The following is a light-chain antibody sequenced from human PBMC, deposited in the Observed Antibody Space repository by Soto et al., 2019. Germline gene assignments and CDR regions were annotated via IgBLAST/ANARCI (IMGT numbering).Light chain of an antibody. Sequence: SYELTQPPSVSVAPGKTARITCGGNNIGSKRVHWDQQKPGQAPVLVIYYDSERPSGIPERFSGSNSGNTATLTISRVEAGDEADYYCQVWDSSSDRDVVFGGGTKLTVL. V-gene: IGLV3-21*04. CDR2: YDS. CDR1: NIGSKR. J-gene: IGLJ2*01. CDR3: QVWDSSSDRDVV.